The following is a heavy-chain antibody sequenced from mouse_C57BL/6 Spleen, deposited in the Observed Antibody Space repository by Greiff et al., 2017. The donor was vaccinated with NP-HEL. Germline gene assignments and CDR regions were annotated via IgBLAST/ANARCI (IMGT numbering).Heavy chain of an antibody. CDR1: GYTFTDYY. CDR3: ARTGGSSYVGMDY. Sequence: EVQLQQSGPELVKPGASVKISCKASGYTFTDYYMNWVKQSHGKSLEWIGDINPNNGGTSYNQKFKGKATLTVDKSSSTAYMELRSLTSEDSAGFDCARTGGSSYVGMDYWGQGTSVTGAS. CDR2: INPNNGGT. J-gene: IGHJ4*01. D-gene: IGHD1-1*01. V-gene: IGHV1-26*01.